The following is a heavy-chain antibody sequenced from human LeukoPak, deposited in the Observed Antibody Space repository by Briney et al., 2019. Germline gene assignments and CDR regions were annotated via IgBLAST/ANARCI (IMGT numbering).Heavy chain of an antibody. D-gene: IGHD3-22*01. J-gene: IGHJ4*02. V-gene: IGHV3-53*01. CDR2: IYSGGST. CDR3: AKVPKDYYDSSGYYSYFDY. Sequence: GGSLRLSCAASGFTVSSNYMSWVRQAPGKGLEWVSVIYSGGSTYYADSVKGRFTISRDNSKNTLYLQMNSLRAEDTAVYYCAKVPKDYYDSSGYYSYFDYWGQGTLVTVSS. CDR1: GFTVSSNY.